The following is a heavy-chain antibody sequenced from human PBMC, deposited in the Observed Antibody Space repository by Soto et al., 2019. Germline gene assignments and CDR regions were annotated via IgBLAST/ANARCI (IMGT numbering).Heavy chain of an antibody. CDR2: IHYSGSI. D-gene: IGHD2-21*02. CDR1: GGSISYEYYH. V-gene: IGHV4-30-4*08. J-gene: IGHJ6*02. CDR3: AREDDGGDRDYYGLDV. Sequence: QVQLQQSGPGLVKPSQTLSLTCTVSGGSISYEYYHWTWIRQSPGKGLEWIGYIHYSGSIIYNPSCKSRVTISVDTSKNQFPLQLSSVTAADTAVYFCAREDDGGDRDYYGLDVWGQGTTVTVSS.